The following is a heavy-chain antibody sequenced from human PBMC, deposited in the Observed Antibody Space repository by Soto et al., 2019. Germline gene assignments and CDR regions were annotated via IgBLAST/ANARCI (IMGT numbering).Heavy chain of an antibody. V-gene: IGHV3-21*01. CDR2: ISSSSSYI. Sequence: EVQLVESGGGLVKPGGSMRLSCAASGFTFSSYSMNWVRQAPGKGLVWVSSISSSSSYIYYADSVKGRFTISSDNAKNSLYLQLNSRRAEGAAVYYCASDDSPIAVAGTPCDYWGQGTLVTVAS. D-gene: IGHD6-19*01. CDR3: ASDDSPIAVAGTPCDY. J-gene: IGHJ4*02. CDR1: GFTFSSYS.